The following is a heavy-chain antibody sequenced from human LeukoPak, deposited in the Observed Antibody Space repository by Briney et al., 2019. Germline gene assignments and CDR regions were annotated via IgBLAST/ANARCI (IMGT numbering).Heavy chain of an antibody. CDR2: ISSSSSYT. D-gene: IGHD3-22*01. J-gene: IGHJ1*01. CDR3: ARVYYYDSSGYYQPSGYFQH. CDR1: GFTFSDYY. Sequence: GGSLRLSCAASGFTFSDYYMSWIRQAPGKGHEWVSYISSSSSYTDYADSVKGRFTISRDNAKNSLYLQMNSLRAEDTAVYYCARVYYYDSSGYYQPSGYFQHWGQGTLVTVSS. V-gene: IGHV3-11*06.